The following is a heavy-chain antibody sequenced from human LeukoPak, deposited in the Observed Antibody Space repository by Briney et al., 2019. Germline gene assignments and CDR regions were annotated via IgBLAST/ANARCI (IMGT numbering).Heavy chain of an antibody. CDR1: GFIFDDYA. Sequence: QTGGSLRLSCAAPGFIFDDYAIHWVRQAPGKGLEWVSLISGDGGSTFYADSVKGRFTISRDNSKNSLCLQMSSLRSEDTALYYCARESERSGWYDYWGQGTLVTVSS. CDR3: ARESERSGWYDY. J-gene: IGHJ4*02. CDR2: ISGDGGST. V-gene: IGHV3-43*02. D-gene: IGHD6-19*01.